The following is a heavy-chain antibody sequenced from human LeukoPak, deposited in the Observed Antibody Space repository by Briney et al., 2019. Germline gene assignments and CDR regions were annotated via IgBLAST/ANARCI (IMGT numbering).Heavy chain of an antibody. J-gene: IGHJ4*02. V-gene: IGHV4-34*01. CDR3: ARKRTSGYYDSSGYYPYYFDY. CDR2: INHSGST. Sequence: SETLSLTCAVYGGSFSGYYWSWIRQPPGKGLEWIGEINHSGSTNYNPSLKSRVTISVDTSKNQFSLKLSSVTAADTAVYYCARKRTSGYYDSSGYYPYYFDYWGQGTLVTVSS. CDR1: GGSFSGYY. D-gene: IGHD3-22*01.